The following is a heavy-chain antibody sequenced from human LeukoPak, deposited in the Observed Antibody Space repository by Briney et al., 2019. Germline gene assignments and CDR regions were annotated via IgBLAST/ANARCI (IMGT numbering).Heavy chain of an antibody. Sequence: PSETLSLTCTVSGGSISSGGYYWSWIRQPPGKGLEWIGEINHSGSTNYNPSLKSRVTISVDTSKNQFSLKLSSVTAADTAVYYCARVGPITPDNYDYVWGGTPWYFDLWGRGTLVTVSS. D-gene: IGHD3-16*01. V-gene: IGHV4-39*07. CDR2: INHSGST. CDR1: GGSISSGGYY. J-gene: IGHJ2*01. CDR3: ARVGPITPDNYDYVWGGTPWYFDL.